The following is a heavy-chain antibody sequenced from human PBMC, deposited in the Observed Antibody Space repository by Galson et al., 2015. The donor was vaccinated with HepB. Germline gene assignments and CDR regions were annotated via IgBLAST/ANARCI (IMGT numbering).Heavy chain of an antibody. D-gene: IGHD5-18*01. CDR2: ISFDRNNK. Sequence: LRLSCAASGFAFSSYAMHWVRQAPGKGLEWVALISFDRNNKYYADSVKGRFTISRDYSKNTLYLQMNSLKAEDTAVYYCAKDRVDTSMVTSKFVYYYYGMDVWGQGTTVTVSS. J-gene: IGHJ6*02. CDR1: GFAFSSYA. V-gene: IGHV3-30*18. CDR3: AKDRVDTSMVTSKFVYYYYGMDV.